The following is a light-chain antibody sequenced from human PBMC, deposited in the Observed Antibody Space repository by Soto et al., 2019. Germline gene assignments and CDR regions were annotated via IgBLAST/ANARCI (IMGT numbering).Light chain of an antibody. CDR2: SNN. CDR3: AAWDDSLSCLV. V-gene: IGLV1-44*01. CDR1: SSNIGSNT. J-gene: IGLJ2*01. Sequence: QAVVTQPPSASGTPGQRVTISCSGSSSNIGSNTVNWYQQLPGTAPKLLIYSNNQRPSGVPDRFSGSKSGTSASLAISGLQSEDEADYYCAAWDDSLSCLVFGGGTKLTVL.